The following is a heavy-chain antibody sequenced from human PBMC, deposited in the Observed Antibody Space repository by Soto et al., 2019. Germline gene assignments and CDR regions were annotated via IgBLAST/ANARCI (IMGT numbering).Heavy chain of an antibody. CDR2: IILPFGTP. V-gene: IGHV1-69*12. CDR3: VRGPDYEGYFDY. Sequence: QVRLVQSGAEVKKTESSVKVSCEASGTTFSNFAIGWVRQAPGQGLEWMGGIILPFGTPNYAQKFQGRVTISADESMTTVYMELRGIRSGDTAVYYCVRGPDYEGYFDYWGQGTLVTVSS. J-gene: IGHJ4*02. CDR1: GTTFSNFA. D-gene: IGHD3-22*01.